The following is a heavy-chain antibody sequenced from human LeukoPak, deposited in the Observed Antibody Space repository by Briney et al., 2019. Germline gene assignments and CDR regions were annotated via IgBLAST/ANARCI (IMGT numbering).Heavy chain of an antibody. CDR3: ARSYSSNWYVGD. CDR1: GFTFSNYA. V-gene: IGHV3-23*01. Sequence: PGGSLRLSCSASGFTFSNYAMSWVRQAPGKGLEWVSTIGGSGGTTYYADSVRGRFTISRDNSKNTLNMQMNSLRAEDTAVYYCARSYSSNWYVGDWGQGTLVTVSS. D-gene: IGHD6-13*01. CDR2: IGGSGGTT. J-gene: IGHJ4*02.